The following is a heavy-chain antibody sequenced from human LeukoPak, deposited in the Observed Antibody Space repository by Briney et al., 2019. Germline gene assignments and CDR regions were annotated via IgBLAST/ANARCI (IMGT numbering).Heavy chain of an antibody. V-gene: IGHV3-23*01. J-gene: IGHJ4*02. Sequence: GGSLRLSCAASRFTFNNYAMGWVRQAPGKGLEWVFTISSSGGRTYYADSVKGRFTFSRDDSKNTLYLQMNSLRAEDTAVYYCTKEGGLYDSGGYFDYWGQGTLVTVSS. CDR1: RFTFNNYA. CDR3: TKEGGLYDSGGYFDY. D-gene: IGHD3-3*01. CDR2: ISSSGGRT.